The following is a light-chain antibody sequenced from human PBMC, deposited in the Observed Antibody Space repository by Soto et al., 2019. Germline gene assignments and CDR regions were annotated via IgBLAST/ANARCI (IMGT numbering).Light chain of an antibody. CDR1: QSVLYRSNNKNF. V-gene: IGKV4-1*01. CDR3: QQYYSTPHS. Sequence: DIVMTQSPDSLAVSLGERATINCKSSQSVLYRSNNKNFLAWYQQKPAQPPKLLIYWSSIRESGVPDRFTGSGSGTDFALTITGLQADDVAVYYCQQYYSTPHSFGQGTKLEI. J-gene: IGKJ2*01. CDR2: WSS.